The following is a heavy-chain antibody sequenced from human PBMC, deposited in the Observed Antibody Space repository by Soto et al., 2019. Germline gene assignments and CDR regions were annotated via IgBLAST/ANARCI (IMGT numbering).Heavy chain of an antibody. Sequence: QLQLQESGPGLVKPSETLSLTCTVSGGSISSSSYYWGWIRQPPGKGLEWIGSIYYSGSTYYNPSPKSRVTISVDTSKNPFSLKLSSVTAADTAVYSCARHQSHSSSYVDPWGQGTLVTVSS. CDR1: GGSISSSSYY. CDR2: IYYSGST. J-gene: IGHJ5*02. CDR3: ARHQSHSSSYVDP. V-gene: IGHV4-39*01. D-gene: IGHD6-13*01.